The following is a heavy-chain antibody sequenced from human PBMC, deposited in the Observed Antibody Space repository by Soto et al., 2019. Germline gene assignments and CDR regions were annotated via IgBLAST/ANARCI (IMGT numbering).Heavy chain of an antibody. CDR2: ISTSSNYI. J-gene: IGHJ4*02. CDR3: ARGFGWELQNPAY. V-gene: IGHV3-21*01. Sequence: EVQLVESGGGLVKPGGSLRLSCAASGFTFSSYSMNWVRQAPGKGLEWVSSISTSSNYIYYADSMKGRFTISRDNAKNSLYLQMNSLRAEDTALYYCARGFGWELQNPAYWGQGTLVTVSS. CDR1: GFTFSSYS. D-gene: IGHD1-26*01.